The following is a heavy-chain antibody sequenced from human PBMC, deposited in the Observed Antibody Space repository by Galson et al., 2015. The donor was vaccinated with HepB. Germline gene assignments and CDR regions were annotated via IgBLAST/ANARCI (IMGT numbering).Heavy chain of an antibody. CDR2: VYYSGST. D-gene: IGHD4-23*01. CDR1: GGSISSGDYY. V-gene: IGHV4-30-4*01. Sequence: TLSLTCTVSGGSISSGDYYWSWIRQPPGKGLEWIGYVYYSGSTYYNPSLKSRVTISVDTNKKQFFLNLSSVTAADTAVYFCARLTTVVTNTFDYWGQGSLVTVSS. CDR3: ARLTTVVTNTFDY. J-gene: IGHJ4*02.